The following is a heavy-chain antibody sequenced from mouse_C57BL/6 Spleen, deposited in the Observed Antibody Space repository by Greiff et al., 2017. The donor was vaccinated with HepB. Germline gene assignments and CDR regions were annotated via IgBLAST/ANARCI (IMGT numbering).Heavy chain of an antibody. J-gene: IGHJ3*01. Sequence: EVKLVESGGGLVKPGGSLKLSCAASGFTFSDYGMHWVRQAPEKGLAWVAYISSGSRTIYYADTVKGRFTISRDNAKNTLFLQMTSLRSEDTAMYYCSRRDPRGTWFAYWGQGTLVTVSA. CDR2: ISSGSRTI. CDR3: SRRDPRGTWFAY. CDR1: GFTFSDYG. V-gene: IGHV5-17*01.